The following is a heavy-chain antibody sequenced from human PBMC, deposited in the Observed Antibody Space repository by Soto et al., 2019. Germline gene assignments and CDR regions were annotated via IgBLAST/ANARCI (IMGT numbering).Heavy chain of an antibody. J-gene: IGHJ6*02. CDR3: ARDIAAAGYYYYYGMDV. D-gene: IGHD6-13*01. CDR1: GYTFTGYY. CDR2: INPNSGGT. Sequence: GASVKVSCKASGYTFTGYYMHWVRQAPGQGLEWMGWINPNSGGTNYAQKFQGWVTMTRDTSISTAYMELSRLRSDDTAVYYCARDIAAAGYYYYYGMDVWGQGTTVTVSS. V-gene: IGHV1-2*04.